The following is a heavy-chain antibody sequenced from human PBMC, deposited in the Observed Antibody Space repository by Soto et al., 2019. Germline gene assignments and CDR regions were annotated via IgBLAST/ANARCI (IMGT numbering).Heavy chain of an antibody. CDR2: IYYSGST. D-gene: IGHD3-22*01. CDR3: ARDNADLSYYYDSSGYYTPWFDP. J-gene: IGHJ5*02. Sequence: PSETLSLTCTVSGGSISSGGYYWSWIRQHPGKGLEWIGYIYYSGSTYYNPSLKSRVTISVDTSKNQFSLKLSSVTAADTAVYCCARDNADLSYYYDSSGYYTPWFDPWGQGTLVTVSS. V-gene: IGHV4-31*03. CDR1: GGSISSGGYY.